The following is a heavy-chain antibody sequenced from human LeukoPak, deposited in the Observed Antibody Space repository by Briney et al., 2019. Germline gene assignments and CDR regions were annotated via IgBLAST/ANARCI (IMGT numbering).Heavy chain of an antibody. CDR3: AKEYRVNYGPYFDY. Sequence: LAGGSLRLSCAASGFTFSTYDMSWVRQAPGKGLECVASISRGGGGSTYYADSVKGRFTISRDNSKNTLYLQMNSLRADDTAVYYCAKEYRVNYGPYFDYWGQGTLVTVSS. V-gene: IGHV3-23*01. J-gene: IGHJ4*02. CDR2: ISRGGGGST. D-gene: IGHD4-17*01. CDR1: GFTFSTYD.